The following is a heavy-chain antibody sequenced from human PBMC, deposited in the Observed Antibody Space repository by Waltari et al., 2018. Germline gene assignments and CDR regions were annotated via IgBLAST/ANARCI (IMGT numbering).Heavy chain of an antibody. CDR3: AREPEYWGLDFDY. CDR2: IKQDGSEK. Sequence: EGQLVESGGGLVQPGGSLRLSCAASGFTFSSYWMSWVRQAPGKGLEWVANIKQDGSEKYYVDSVKGRFTISRDNAKNSLYLQMNSLRAEDTAVYYCAREPEYWGLDFDYWGQGTLVTVSS. V-gene: IGHV3-7*01. J-gene: IGHJ4*02. D-gene: IGHD7-27*01. CDR1: GFTFSSYW.